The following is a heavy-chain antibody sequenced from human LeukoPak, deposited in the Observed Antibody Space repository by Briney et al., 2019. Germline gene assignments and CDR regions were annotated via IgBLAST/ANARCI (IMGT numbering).Heavy chain of an antibody. CDR2: ISGRGDET. Sequence: GGSLRLSCAASGFTFSMYAMGWVRQAPGKGLEWVSTISGRGDETYYADSVKGRFTMSRDNSKNTLYLQMNSLRAEDTAVYYCAKEGGNSPAFDYWGRGPRVTFSS. CDR1: GFTFSMYA. V-gene: IGHV3-23*01. CDR3: AKEGGNSPAFDY. D-gene: IGHD4-23*01. J-gene: IGHJ4*02.